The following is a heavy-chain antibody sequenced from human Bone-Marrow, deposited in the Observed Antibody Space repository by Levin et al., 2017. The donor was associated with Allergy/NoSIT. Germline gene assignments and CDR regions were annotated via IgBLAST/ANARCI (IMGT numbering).Heavy chain of an antibody. CDR3: ARWGIVIVPAAPASGMDV. V-gene: IGHV1-18*01. Sequence: GASVKVSCKASGYTFTSYGISWVRQAPGQGLEWMGWISAYNGNTNYAQKLQGRVTMTTDTSTSTAYMELRSLRSDDTAVYYCARWGIVIVPAAPASGMDVWGQGTTVTVSS. D-gene: IGHD2-2*01. CDR1: GYTFTSYG. CDR2: ISAYNGNT. J-gene: IGHJ6*02.